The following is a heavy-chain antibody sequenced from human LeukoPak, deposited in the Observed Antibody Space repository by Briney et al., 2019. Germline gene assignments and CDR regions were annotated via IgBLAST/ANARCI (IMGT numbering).Heavy chain of an antibody. D-gene: IGHD6-19*01. V-gene: IGHV4-39*01. J-gene: IGHJ4*02. Sequence: SETLSLTCTVSGGSISSSSYYWGWIRQPLGKGLEWIGSIYYSGSTYYNPSLKSRVTISVDTSKNQFSLKLSSVTAADSAVYSCARRRGWSVDYWGQGTLVTVSS. CDR2: IYYSGST. CDR3: ARRRGWSVDY. CDR1: GGSISSSSYY.